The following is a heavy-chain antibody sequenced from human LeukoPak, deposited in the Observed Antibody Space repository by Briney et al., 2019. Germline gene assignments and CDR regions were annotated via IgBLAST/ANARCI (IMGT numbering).Heavy chain of an antibody. D-gene: IGHD4-23*01. Sequence: PSETLSLTCTVSGGSISSYYWSWIRQPPGKGLEWIGYIYYSASTNYNPSLKSRVTISVDTSKNQFSLKLSSVTAADTAVYYCARDSDYGGNPAFDYWGQGTLVTVSS. CDR1: GGSISSYY. CDR2: IYYSAST. J-gene: IGHJ4*02. CDR3: ARDSDYGGNPAFDY. V-gene: IGHV4-59*01.